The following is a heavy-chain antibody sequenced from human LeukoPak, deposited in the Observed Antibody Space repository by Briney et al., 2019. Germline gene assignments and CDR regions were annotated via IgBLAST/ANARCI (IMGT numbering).Heavy chain of an antibody. D-gene: IGHD3-10*01. V-gene: IGHV3-7*04. Sequence: GGSLRLSCAASGFTFSSYWMSWVRQAPGKGLEWVANIKQDGSAKYYVDSVKGRFTISRDNAKNSLYLQMNSLRAEDTAVYYCARDLPVTYYYGSGSYPTNWFDPWGQGTLVTVSS. CDR2: IKQDGSAK. J-gene: IGHJ5*02. CDR3: ARDLPVTYYYGSGSYPTNWFDP. CDR1: GFTFSSYW.